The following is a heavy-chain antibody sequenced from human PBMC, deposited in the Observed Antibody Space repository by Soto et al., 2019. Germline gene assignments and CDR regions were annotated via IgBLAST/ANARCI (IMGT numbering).Heavy chain of an antibody. D-gene: IGHD2-15*01. CDR2: ISAYNGNT. Sequence: GSSVKVSCKASGYTFTSYGISWVRQAPGQGLEWMGWISAYNGNTNYAQKLQGRVTMTTDTSTSTAYMELRSLRSDDTAVYYCARVKELGYCSGGSCYSGVYAFDIWG. J-gene: IGHJ3*02. CDR1: GYTFTSYG. CDR3: ARVKELGYCSGGSCYSGVYAFDI. V-gene: IGHV1-18*01.